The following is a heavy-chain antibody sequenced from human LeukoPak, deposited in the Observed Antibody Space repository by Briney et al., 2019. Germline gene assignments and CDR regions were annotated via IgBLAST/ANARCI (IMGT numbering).Heavy chain of an antibody. CDR1: GGFISSYY. CDR2: IYYSGST. J-gene: IGHJ4*02. V-gene: IGHV4-59*08. CDR3: ARHRKWTYCGGDCYPYFDY. Sequence: PSETLSLTCTVSGGFISSYYWSWIRQPPGKGLEWIGYIYYSGSTNYNPSLKSRVTISVDTSKNQFSLKLSSVTAADTAVYYCARHRKWTYCGGDCYPYFDYWGQGTLVTVSS. D-gene: IGHD2-21*02.